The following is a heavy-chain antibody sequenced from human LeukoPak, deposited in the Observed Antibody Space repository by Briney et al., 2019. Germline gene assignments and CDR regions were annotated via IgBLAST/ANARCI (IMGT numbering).Heavy chain of an antibody. CDR3: ARDSTSSGYSYGYWLY. Sequence: ASVKVSCKASGYTFTGYYMHWERQAPGQGLEWMGWINPNSGGTNYAQKFQGRVTMTRDTSISTAYMELSRLRSDDTAVYYCARDSTSSGYSYGYWLYWGQGTLVTVSS. CDR2: INPNSGGT. V-gene: IGHV1-2*02. J-gene: IGHJ4*02. D-gene: IGHD5-18*01. CDR1: GYTFTGYY.